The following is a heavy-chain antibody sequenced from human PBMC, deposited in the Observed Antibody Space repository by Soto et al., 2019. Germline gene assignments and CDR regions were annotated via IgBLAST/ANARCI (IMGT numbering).Heavy chain of an antibody. J-gene: IGHJ4*02. Sequence: EVQLVESGGGLVQPGGSLRLSCAASGFTFSSYSMNWVRQAPGKGLEWVSYISSSSSTIYYADSVKGRFTISRDNAKNSLYRQMNSLRAEDTAVYYCARGLGGGYGGFDYWGQGTLVTVSS. CDR2: ISSSSSTI. CDR1: GFTFSSYS. V-gene: IGHV3-48*01. D-gene: IGHD3-16*01. CDR3: ARGLGGGYGGFDY.